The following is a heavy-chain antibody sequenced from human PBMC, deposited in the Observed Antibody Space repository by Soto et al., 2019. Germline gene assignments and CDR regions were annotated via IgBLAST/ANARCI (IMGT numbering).Heavy chain of an antibody. V-gene: IGHV3-33*01. CDR3: AREMVEGRTSMIRYFDWSDQDYYYYGMDV. Sequence: GGSLRLSCAASGFTFSSYGMHWVRQAPGKGLEWVAVIWYDGSNKYYADSVKGRFTISRDNSKNTLYLQMNSLRAEDTAVYYCAREMVEGRTSMIRYFDWSDQDYYYYGMDVWGQGTTVTVSS. CDR2: IWYDGSNK. J-gene: IGHJ6*02. CDR1: GFTFSSYG. D-gene: IGHD3-9*01.